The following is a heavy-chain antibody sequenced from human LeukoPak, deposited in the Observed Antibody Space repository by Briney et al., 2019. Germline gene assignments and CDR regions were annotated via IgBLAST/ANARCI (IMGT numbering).Heavy chain of an antibody. J-gene: IGHJ4*02. CDR1: GYTFTGHY. CDR3: ARDMWEWPSDYYYDY. Sequence: AAVKVSCKASGYTFTGHYLNWLRQAPAQGIEWMGRVNPNRGDTKYADKFQGRVIITRDTSTSTAYMELNGLRSHDTGSYYCARDMWEWPSDYYYDYWGQGTLVTVSS. V-gene: IGHV1-2*01. CDR2: VNPNRGDT. D-gene: IGHD1-26*01.